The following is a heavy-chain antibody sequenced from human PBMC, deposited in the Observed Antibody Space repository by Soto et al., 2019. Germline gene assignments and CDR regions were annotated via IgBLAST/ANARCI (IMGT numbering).Heavy chain of an antibody. CDR2: IKQDGSEK. Sequence: GGSLRLSCAASGFTFSSYWMSWVRQAPGKGLEWVANIKQDGSEKYYVDSVKGRFTISRDNAKNSLYLQMNSLRAEDTAVYYCARDLNTRVNIVGNWGQGTLVTVSS. V-gene: IGHV3-7*01. D-gene: IGHD5-12*01. CDR3: ARDLNTRVNIVGN. J-gene: IGHJ4*02. CDR1: GFTFSSYW.